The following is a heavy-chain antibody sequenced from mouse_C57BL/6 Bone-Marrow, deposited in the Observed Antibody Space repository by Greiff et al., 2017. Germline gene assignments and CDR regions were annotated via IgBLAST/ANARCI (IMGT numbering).Heavy chain of an antibody. CDR1: GYTFTSYG. J-gene: IGHJ3*01. V-gene: IGHV1-81*01. CDR2: IYPRSGNT. Sequence: VQRVESGAELARPGASVKLSCKASGYTFTSYGISWVKQRTGQGLEWIGEIYPRSGNTYYNEKFKGKATLTADKSSSTAYTELRSLTFKDAEVYIGAWPSPWFADWGQESLVTVSA. CDR3: AWPSPWFAD.